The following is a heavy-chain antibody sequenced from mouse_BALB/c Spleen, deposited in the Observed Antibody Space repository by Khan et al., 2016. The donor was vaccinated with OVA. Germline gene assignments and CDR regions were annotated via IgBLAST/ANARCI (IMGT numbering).Heavy chain of an antibody. CDR3: ARRGTARATLWFAY. J-gene: IGHJ3*01. Sequence: QVQLKESGAELVKPGASVKLSCKASGYTFTSYYMYWLKQRPGQGLEWIGEINHSNGGTNFNEKFKSKATLTVDTSSSTAYMQLSSLTSEDSAVYYCARRGTARATLWFAYRGQGTLVTVSA. CDR1: GYTFTSYY. V-gene: IGHV1S81*02. CDR2: INHSNGGT. D-gene: IGHD3-2*01.